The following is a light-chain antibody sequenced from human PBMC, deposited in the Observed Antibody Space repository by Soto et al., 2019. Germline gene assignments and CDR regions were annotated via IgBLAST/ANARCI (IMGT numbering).Light chain of an antibody. V-gene: IGKV1-33*01. Sequence: DIQMTQSPSSLSASVGDRVTITCQASQDISNYLNCYQQKPGKAPKLLIYDASNFETGVPSRFSGSGSGTDFTFTISSLQPEDIATYYCQQYDNPLFTFGPGTKVDIK. CDR3: QQYDNPLFT. CDR2: DAS. J-gene: IGKJ3*01. CDR1: QDISNY.